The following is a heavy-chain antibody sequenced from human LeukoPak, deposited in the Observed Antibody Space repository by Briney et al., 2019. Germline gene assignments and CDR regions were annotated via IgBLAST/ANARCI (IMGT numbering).Heavy chain of an antibody. J-gene: IGHJ4*02. D-gene: IGHD2-8*02. CDR3: ATYRQVLLPFES. Sequence: PGRSLRLSCAASGFTFSSYAVHWVRQAPGKGLEWVAVISYDGSNKYYADSVKGRFTISRDNSKSTLSLQMNSLRAEDTAIYYCATYRQVLLPFESWGQGTLVTVSS. V-gene: IGHV3-30*04. CDR1: GFTFSSYA. CDR2: ISYDGSNK.